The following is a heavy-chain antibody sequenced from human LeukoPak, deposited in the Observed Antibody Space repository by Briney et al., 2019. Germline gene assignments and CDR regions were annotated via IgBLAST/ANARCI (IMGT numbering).Heavy chain of an antibody. CDR3: ARGCSSTSCYTGGDY. Sequence: ASVKVSCKASGGTFSSYAISWVRQAPGQGLEWMGGIIPIFGTANYAQKFQGRVTITADESTSTAYMELSSLRSEDTAVYYCARGCSSTSCYTGGDYWGQGTLVTVSS. CDR1: GGTFSSYA. CDR2: IIPIFGTA. V-gene: IGHV1-69*13. D-gene: IGHD2-2*02. J-gene: IGHJ4*02.